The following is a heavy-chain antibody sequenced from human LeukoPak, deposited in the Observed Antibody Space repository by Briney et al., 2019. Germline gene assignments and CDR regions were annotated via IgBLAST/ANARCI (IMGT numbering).Heavy chain of an antibody. J-gene: IGHJ5*02. V-gene: IGHV4-59*01. CDR1: GGSISSYY. D-gene: IGHD6-19*01. CDR3: ARDQRYNSGWLEFDP. Sequence: PSETLSLTCTVSGGSISSYYWSWIRQPPGKGLEWIGYIYYSGSTNYNPSLKSRVTISADTSKNQFSLKLSSVTAADTAVYYCARDQRYNSGWLEFDPWGQGTLVTVSS. CDR2: IYYSGST.